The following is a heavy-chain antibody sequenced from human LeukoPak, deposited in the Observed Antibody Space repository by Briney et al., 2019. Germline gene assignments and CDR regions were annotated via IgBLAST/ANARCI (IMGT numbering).Heavy chain of an antibody. Sequence: GGSLRLSCAASGFTFSSYWMSWVRQAPGEGLEWVANIKQDGSEKYYVDSVKGRFTISRDNAKNSLYLQMNSLRAEDTAVYYCARGPLEDIAVARFYYYGMDVWGQGTTVTVSS. CDR2: IKQDGSEK. V-gene: IGHV3-7*01. CDR3: ARGPLEDIAVARFYYYGMDV. J-gene: IGHJ6*02. CDR1: GFTFSSYW. D-gene: IGHD6-19*01.